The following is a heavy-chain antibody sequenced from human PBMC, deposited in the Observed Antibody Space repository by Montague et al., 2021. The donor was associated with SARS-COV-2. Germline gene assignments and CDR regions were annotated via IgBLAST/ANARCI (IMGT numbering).Heavy chain of an antibody. CDR2: VHYTGTT. CDR3: ARHRANAGSFDI. D-gene: IGHD1-1*01. Sequence: SETLSLTCTVSGGSITVSRYDWGWLRRPPGKGLEWIGSVHYTGTTSYNASLKSRLTISVDTSENQFSLKMTSVTASDTAVYYCARHRANAGSFDIWGQGTMVTVSS. V-gene: IGHV4-39*01. CDR1: GGSITVSRYD. J-gene: IGHJ3*02.